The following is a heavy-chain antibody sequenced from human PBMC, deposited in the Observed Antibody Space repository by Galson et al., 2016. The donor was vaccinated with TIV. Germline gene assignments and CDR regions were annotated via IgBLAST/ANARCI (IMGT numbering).Heavy chain of an antibody. Sequence: QSGAEVKKPGESLKISCKGSGYDFTRYWFAWVRQMSGRGLEWMGIIYPGDSDARYSSSFQGQVTISVDKSINTAYMQWSSLKASDSAIYYCARDSLASRPWFFDLWGRGTLATVSS. CDR2: IYPGDSDA. CDR3: ARDSLASRPWFFDL. D-gene: IGHD6-6*01. V-gene: IGHV5-51*01. J-gene: IGHJ2*01. CDR1: GYDFTRYW.